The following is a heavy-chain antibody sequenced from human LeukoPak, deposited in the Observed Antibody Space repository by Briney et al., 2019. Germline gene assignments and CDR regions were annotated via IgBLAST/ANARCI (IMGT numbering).Heavy chain of an antibody. CDR2: IYTGGTT. CDR1: GFTVNSQY. J-gene: IGHJ6*02. CDR3: ARRKVVSAYYYGMDV. Sequence: GGCLRLSCAASGFTVNSQYMSWVRQAPGKGLEWVSVIYTGGTTHYADSVKGRFTISRDNAKNTLYLQMNSLRAEDTAVYYCARRKVVSAYYYGMDVWGQGTTVTVSS. D-gene: IGHD2-2*01. V-gene: IGHV3-66*01.